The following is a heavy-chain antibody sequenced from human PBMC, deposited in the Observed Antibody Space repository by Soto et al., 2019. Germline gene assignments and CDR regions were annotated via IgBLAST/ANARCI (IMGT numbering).Heavy chain of an antibody. D-gene: IGHD6-13*01. J-gene: IGHJ6*03. CDR2: IWYDGSNK. CDR3: ARDPAAGTNYYYYMDV. Sequence: PGGSLRLSCAASGFTFSSYGMHWVRQAPGKGLEWVAVIWYDGSNKYYADSVKGRFTISRDNSKNTLYLQMNSLRAEDTAVYYCARDPAAGTNYYYYMDVWGKGTTVTVSS. V-gene: IGHV3-33*01. CDR1: GFTFSSYG.